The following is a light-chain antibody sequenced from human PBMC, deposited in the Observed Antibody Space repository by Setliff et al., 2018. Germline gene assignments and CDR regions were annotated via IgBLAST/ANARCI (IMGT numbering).Light chain of an antibody. CDR3: SSYISSSTFV. CDR1: SSDVGGYNH. V-gene: IGLV2-14*01. CDR2: DVG. J-gene: IGLJ1*01. Sequence: QSALTQPASVSGSPGQSITISCTGSSSDVGGYNHVSWYQQHPGKAPKLVIYDVGKRPSGVSNRFSGSKSGNTASLTISGLQAEDEADYYCSSYISSSTFVFGTGTKGTV.